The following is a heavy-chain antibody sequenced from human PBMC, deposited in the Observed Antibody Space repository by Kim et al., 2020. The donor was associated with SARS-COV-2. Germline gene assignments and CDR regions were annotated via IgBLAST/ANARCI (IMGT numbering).Heavy chain of an antibody. J-gene: IGHJ4*02. Sequence: SYIYYADSVKGRFTISRDNAKNSLYLQMNSLRAEDTAVYYCARDDPMVDYWGQGTLVTVSS. D-gene: IGHD3-10*01. CDR2: SYI. V-gene: IGHV3-21*01. CDR3: ARDDPMVDY.